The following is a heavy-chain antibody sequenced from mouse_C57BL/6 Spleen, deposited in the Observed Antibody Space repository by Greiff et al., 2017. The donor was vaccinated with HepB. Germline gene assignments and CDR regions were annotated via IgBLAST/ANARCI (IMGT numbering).Heavy chain of an antibody. CDR2: IYPGDGDT. J-gene: IGHJ1*03. CDR3: ARSLTTVVERNWYFDV. D-gene: IGHD1-1*01. V-gene: IGHV1-82*01. Sequence: VQLQQSGPELVKPGASVKISCKASGYAFSSSWMNWVKQRPGKGLEWIGRIYPGDGDTNYNGKFKGKATLTADKSSSTAYMQLSSLTSEDSAVYFCARSLTTVVERNWYFDVWGTGTTVTVSS. CDR1: GYAFSSSW.